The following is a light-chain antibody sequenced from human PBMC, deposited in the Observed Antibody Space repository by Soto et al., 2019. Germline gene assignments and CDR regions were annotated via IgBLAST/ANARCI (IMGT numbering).Light chain of an antibody. V-gene: IGKV1-5*01. Sequence: DIQMTQSPSTLSASVGDRVTITCRASQSISSWLAWYQQKPGKAPKLLIYDASSLESGVPSRFSGSGSGTEFTLTISSLHPDDFAIYYCQQYNSYSRTFGQGTKVEIK. J-gene: IGKJ1*01. CDR3: QQYNSYSRT. CDR2: DAS. CDR1: QSISSW.